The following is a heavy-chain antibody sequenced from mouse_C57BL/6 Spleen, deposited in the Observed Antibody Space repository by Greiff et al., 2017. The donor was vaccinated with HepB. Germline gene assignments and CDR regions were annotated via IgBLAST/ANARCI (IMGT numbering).Heavy chain of an antibody. Sequence: EVQLVESGPELVKPGASVKIPCKASGYTFTDYNMDWVKQSHGKSLEWIGDINPNNGGTIYNQKFKGKATLTVDKSSSTAYMELRSLTSEDTAVYYCARYHYYGSSYDWYFDVWGTGTTVTVSS. J-gene: IGHJ1*03. CDR2: INPNNGGT. V-gene: IGHV1-18*01. CDR1: GYTFTDYN. CDR3: ARYHYYGSSYDWYFDV. D-gene: IGHD1-1*01.